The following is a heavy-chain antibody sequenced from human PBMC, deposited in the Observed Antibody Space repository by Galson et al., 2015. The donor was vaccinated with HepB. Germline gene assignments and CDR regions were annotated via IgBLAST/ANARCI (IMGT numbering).Heavy chain of an antibody. CDR3: ARGRVYNWNNDYYYMDV. Sequence: SLRLSCAASGFTFRNYGMHWVRQAPGKGLVWVSHINSDGSITKYADSVKGRFTTSRDNAKNTLYLQMNSLRAEDTAVYYCARGRVYNWNNDYYYMDVWGKGTTVIVSS. D-gene: IGHD1/OR15-1a*01. J-gene: IGHJ6*03. CDR2: INSDGSIT. CDR1: GFTFRNYG. V-gene: IGHV3-74*03.